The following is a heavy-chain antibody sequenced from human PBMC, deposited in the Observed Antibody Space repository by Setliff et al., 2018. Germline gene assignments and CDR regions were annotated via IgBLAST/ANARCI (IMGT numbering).Heavy chain of an antibody. CDR3: ARDRVVVLAGRRGFYFDH. J-gene: IGHJ4*02. CDR1: GGSFTGYY. Sequence: PSETLSLTCAVYGGSFTGYYWNWVRQPPGEGLESIGEINHSGDTNYNPSLKSRVTMSMDTSKNQFSLNLYSATAADTAVYYCARDRVVVLAGRRGFYFDHWGQGTLVTVSS. CDR2: INHSGDT. V-gene: IGHV4-34*01. D-gene: IGHD2-15*01.